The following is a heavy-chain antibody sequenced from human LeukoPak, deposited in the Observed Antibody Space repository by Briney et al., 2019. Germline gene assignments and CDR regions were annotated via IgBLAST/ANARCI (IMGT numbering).Heavy chain of an antibody. CDR1: GGSISSYY. J-gene: IGHJ3*02. CDR2: IYYSGST. CDR3: ARVDSGSYYSPHDAFDI. V-gene: IGHV4-59*01. Sequence: SETLSLICTVSGGSISSYYWSWIRQPPGKGLEWIGYIYYSGSTNYNPSLKSRVTISVDTSKNQFSLKLSSVTAADTAVYCCARVDSGSYYSPHDAFDIWGQGTMVTVSS. D-gene: IGHD1-26*01.